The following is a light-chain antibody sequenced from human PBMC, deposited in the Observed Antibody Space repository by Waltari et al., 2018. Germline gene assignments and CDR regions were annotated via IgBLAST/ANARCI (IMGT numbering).Light chain of an antibody. CDR2: WAS. CDR3: QQYYRSPYT. J-gene: IGKJ2*01. V-gene: IGKV4-1*01. CDR1: QSILDRSDNKTF. Sequence: DIVMTQSPDSLGVSLCERATINCTSSQSILDRSDNKTFLAWYHLKPGQPPRLLIYWASTRPGVPDRFSGSGSGTDFSLTISRLQAEDVGVYYCQQYYRSPYTFGQGTKLDFK.